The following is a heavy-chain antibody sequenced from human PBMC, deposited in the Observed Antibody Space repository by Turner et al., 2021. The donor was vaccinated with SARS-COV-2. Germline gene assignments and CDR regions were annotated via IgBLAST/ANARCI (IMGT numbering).Heavy chain of an antibody. J-gene: IGHJ5*02. CDR3: ARGTYYYDSSVYSGTNWFDP. CDR1: GFTFSSYT. D-gene: IGHD3-22*01. CDR2: ISSSSSYI. V-gene: IGHV3-21*01. Sequence: EVQLVESGGGLVKPGGSLRLSCAASGFTFSSYTMYWVRQAPGKGLEWVSSISSSSSYIYYADSVKGRFTISRDNAKNSLYLQMNSLRDEDTAVYYCARGTYYYDSSVYSGTNWFDPWGQGTLVTVSS.